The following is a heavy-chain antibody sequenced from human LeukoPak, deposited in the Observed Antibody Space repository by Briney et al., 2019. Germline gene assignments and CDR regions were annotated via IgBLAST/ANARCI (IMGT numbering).Heavy chain of an antibody. CDR3: ARSGFRQQLESDY. Sequence: SETLSLTCAVYGGSFSGYYWSWIRQPPGKGLEWIGEINHSGSTNYNPSLKSRVTISVDTSKNQFSLKLSSVTAADTAVYYCARSGFRQQLESDYWGQGTLVTVSS. CDR1: GGSFSGYY. V-gene: IGHV4-34*01. CDR2: INHSGST. J-gene: IGHJ4*02. D-gene: IGHD6-13*01.